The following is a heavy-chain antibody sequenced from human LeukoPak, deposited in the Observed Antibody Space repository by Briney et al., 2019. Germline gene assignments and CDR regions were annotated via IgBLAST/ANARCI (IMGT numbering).Heavy chain of an antibody. CDR2: IYYSGST. CDR3: ARVSLSSGWLD. J-gene: IGHJ4*02. Sequence: PSETLPLTCTVSGGSISSYYWSWIRQPPGKGLEWIGYIYYSGSTNYNPSLKSRVTISVDTSKNQFSLKLSSVTAADTAVYYCARVSLSSGWLDWGQGTLVTVSS. CDR1: GGSISSYY. V-gene: IGHV4-59*01. D-gene: IGHD6-19*01.